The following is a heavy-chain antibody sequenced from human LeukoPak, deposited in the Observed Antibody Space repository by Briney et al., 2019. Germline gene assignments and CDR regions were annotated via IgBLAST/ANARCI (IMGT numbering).Heavy chain of an antibody. D-gene: IGHD2-15*01. CDR3: ARGGDIVVVVAATNGGQLFDY. CDR2: INHSGST. V-gene: IGHV4-34*01. CDR1: GGSFSGYY. J-gene: IGHJ4*02. Sequence: PSETLSLTCAVYGGSFSGYYWSWIRQPPGKGLEWIGEINHSGSTNYNPSLKSRVTISVDTSKNQFSLKLSSVTAADTAVYYCARGGDIVVVVAATNGGQLFDYWGQGTLVTVSS.